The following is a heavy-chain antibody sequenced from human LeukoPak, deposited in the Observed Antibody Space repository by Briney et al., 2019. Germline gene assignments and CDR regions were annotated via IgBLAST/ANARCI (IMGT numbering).Heavy chain of an antibody. CDR2: IIPIFGTA. CDR1: GGTFSSYA. D-gene: IGHD3-22*01. CDR3: ARDSYYDSSGPSFDY. J-gene: IGHJ4*02. V-gene: IGHV1-69*05. Sequence: GASVKVSCKASGGTFSSYAISWVRQAPGQGLEWMGRIIPIFGTANYAQKFKGRVTITTDESTSTAYMELSSLRSEDTAVYYCARDSYYDSSGPSFDYWGQGTLVTVSS.